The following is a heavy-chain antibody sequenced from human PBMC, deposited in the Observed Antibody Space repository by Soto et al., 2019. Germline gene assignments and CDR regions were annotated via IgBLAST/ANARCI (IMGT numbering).Heavy chain of an antibody. CDR3: ARGIFGSGTANDY. CDR2: INGDGSGT. J-gene: IGHJ4*02. D-gene: IGHD3-10*01. V-gene: IGHV3-74*01. CDR1: GFTFSGSW. Sequence: EVQLVESGGGLVQPGGSLRLSCAASGFTFSGSWMHWVRQAPGKGLVWVSRINGDGSGTSYADFVKGRFTISRDDAKNPLFRQMTGLRAEDRAVYYCARGIFGSGTANDYWGQGTLVTVSS.